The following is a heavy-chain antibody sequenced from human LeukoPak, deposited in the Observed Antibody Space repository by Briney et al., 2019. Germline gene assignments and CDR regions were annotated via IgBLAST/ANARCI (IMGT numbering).Heavy chain of an antibody. D-gene: IGHD5-24*01. J-gene: IGHJ4*02. CDR3: AKDGGGWLQLSFDY. V-gene: IGHV3-30*02. CDR2: IRYDGNNK. Sequence: GGSLRLSCTASGFSFGTYGMHWVRQAPGKGLEWVAFIRYDGNNKYYADSVKGRFTISRDNSKNTLFLQMNSLRAEDTAVYYCAKDGGGWLQLSFDYWGQGTLVTVSS. CDR1: GFSFGTYG.